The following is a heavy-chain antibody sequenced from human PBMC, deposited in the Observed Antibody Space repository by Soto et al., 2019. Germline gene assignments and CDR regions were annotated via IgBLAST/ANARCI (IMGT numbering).Heavy chain of an antibody. CDR1: GYTFTNND. J-gene: IGHJ4*02. V-gene: IGHV1-18*01. CDR3: AREGLLLLPDY. D-gene: IGHD3-22*01. Sequence: QIPLVQSGTEVRKPGASAKVSCKTSGYTFTNNDVCWVRQTPGQGLEWMGWISPYSGKTNYARKFKGRVTMTTDTSTSTVYMELTSLTSDDTAVYYCAREGLLLLPDYWGQGTLVTVSS. CDR2: ISPYSGKT.